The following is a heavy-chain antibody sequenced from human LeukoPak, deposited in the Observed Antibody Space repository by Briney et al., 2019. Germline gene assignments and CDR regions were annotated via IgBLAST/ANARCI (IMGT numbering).Heavy chain of an antibody. D-gene: IGHD6-19*01. CDR1: AFTFSSYG. Sequence: GRSLRLSCAPSAFTFSSYGMHWVRQAPGQGLEREAFMRYDGSNKYYADSVKGRFTISRDNSKNTLYLQMNSLRAEDTAVYYCAKGHAILTLVQWLVRGIDYWGQGTLVTVSS. V-gene: IGHV3-30*02. CDR2: MRYDGSNK. CDR3: AKGHAILTLVQWLVRGIDY. J-gene: IGHJ4*02.